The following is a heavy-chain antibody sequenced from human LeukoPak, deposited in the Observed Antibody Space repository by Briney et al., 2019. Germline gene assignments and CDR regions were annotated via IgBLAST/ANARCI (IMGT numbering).Heavy chain of an antibody. CDR2: INHSGST. V-gene: IGHV4-39*07. D-gene: IGHD6-19*01. CDR3: GRRKGRWQWLVPGSYYFDY. Sequence: SETLSLTCTVSGGSISSSSYYWSWIRQPPGKGLEWIGEINHSGSTNYNPSLKSRVTISVDTSKNQFSLKLSSVTAADTAVYYCGRRKGRWQWLVPGSYYFDYWGQGTLVTVSS. CDR1: GGSISSSSYY. J-gene: IGHJ4*02.